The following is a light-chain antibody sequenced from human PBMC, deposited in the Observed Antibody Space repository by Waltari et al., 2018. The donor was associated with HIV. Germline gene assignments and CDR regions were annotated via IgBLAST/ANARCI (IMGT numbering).Light chain of an antibody. V-gene: IGKV4-1*01. CDR1: QSVLYSSNNKND. J-gene: IGKJ4*01. CDR3: QQYYSTPLT. CDR2: WAS. Sequence: DIVMTQSPDLLAVSLGERATINCKSSQSVLYSSNNKNDLTWYQQKPGQPPKLLIYWASTRESGVPDRFSGSGSGTDFTLTISSLQAEDVAVYYCQQYYSTPLTFGGGTKVEIK.